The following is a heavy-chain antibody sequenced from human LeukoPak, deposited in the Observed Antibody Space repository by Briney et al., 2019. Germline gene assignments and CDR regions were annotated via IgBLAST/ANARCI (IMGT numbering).Heavy chain of an antibody. CDR3: AREAISRSIDY. D-gene: IGHD3-9*01. J-gene: IGHJ4*02. CDR2: IYYSGST. Sequence: SETLSLTCTVSGGSISSYYWSWIRQPAGKGLEWIGYIYYSGSTYYNPSLKSRVTISVDTSKNQFSLKLSSVTAADTAVYYCAREAISRSIDYWGQGTLVTVSS. V-gene: IGHV4-59*06. CDR1: GGSISSYY.